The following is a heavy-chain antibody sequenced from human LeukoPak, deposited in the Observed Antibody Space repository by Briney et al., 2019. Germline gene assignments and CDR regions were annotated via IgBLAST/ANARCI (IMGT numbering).Heavy chain of an antibody. CDR3: ALIRGYCRT. J-gene: IGHJ5*02. V-gene: IGHV4-39*01. Sequence: PSETLSLTCTVSGGSISGSSYYWGWIRQPPGKELEWIGSIYYRGSTYYNPSLKSRVTVSVNTSKNQFSLKLSPVTAADTAVYYCALIRGYCRTWGQGTLVTVSS. CDR2: IYYRGST. CDR1: GGSISGSSYY. D-gene: IGHD2-15*01.